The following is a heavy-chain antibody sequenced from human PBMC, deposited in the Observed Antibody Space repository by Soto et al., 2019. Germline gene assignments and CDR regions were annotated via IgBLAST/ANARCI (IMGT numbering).Heavy chain of an antibody. J-gene: IGHJ6*03. Sequence: EVQLVESGGGLVQPGGSLRLSCAASGFTFSSYWMHWVRQAPGKGLVWVSRISSDASSATYADSVKGRFTISRDNAKNTVYLQMNRLRAEDTAVYYCARAGDYSNYGVTYSYYYMGVWGKGTTVTVSS. CDR3: ARAGDYSNYGVTYSYYYMGV. V-gene: IGHV3-74*01. D-gene: IGHD4-4*01. CDR2: ISSDASSA. CDR1: GFTFSSYW.